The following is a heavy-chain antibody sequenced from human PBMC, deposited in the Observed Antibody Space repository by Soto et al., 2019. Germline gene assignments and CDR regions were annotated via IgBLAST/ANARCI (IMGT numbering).Heavy chain of an antibody. Sequence: QVQLVESGGGSIKPGESLGFSCAASGFTFSTYYMAWIGHPPGKGLEWVSYISSRHNPTYYADSGKGRFTISRDNAKNSLYLHMTSLRADDTAVYYCVRDKDGTYNFDYWGQGTLVTVSS. CDR2: ISSRHNPT. D-gene: IGHD1-26*01. CDR3: VRDKDGTYNFDY. V-gene: IGHV3-11*01. J-gene: IGHJ4*02. CDR1: GFTFSTYY.